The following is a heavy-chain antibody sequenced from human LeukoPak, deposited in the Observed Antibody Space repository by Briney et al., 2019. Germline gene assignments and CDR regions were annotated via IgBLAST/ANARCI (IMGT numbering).Heavy chain of an antibody. D-gene: IGHD5-12*01. V-gene: IGHV4-61*01. CDR3: ARGYSGYEVRFDY. Sequence: PSETLSLTCTVSGGSVSSGSYYWSWIRQPPGKGLEWIGYIYYSGSTNYNPSLKSRVTISVDTSKNQFSLKLSSVTAADTAVYYCARGYSGYEVRFDYWGQGTLVTVSS. CDR2: IYYSGST. J-gene: IGHJ4*02. CDR1: GGSVSSGSYY.